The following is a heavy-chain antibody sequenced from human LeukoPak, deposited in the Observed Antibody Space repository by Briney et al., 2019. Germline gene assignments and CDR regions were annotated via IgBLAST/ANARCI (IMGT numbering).Heavy chain of an antibody. V-gene: IGHV4-59*01. CDR3: ARLSARGESTDFDY. Sequence: SETLSLTCTVSGGSISSYYWSWIRQPPGKGLEWIGYIYYSGSTNYNPSLKSRVTISVGTSKNQFSLKLSSVTAADTAVYYCARLSARGESTDFDYWGQGTLVTVSS. CDR2: IYYSGST. D-gene: IGHD3-16*01. J-gene: IGHJ4*02. CDR1: GGSISSYY.